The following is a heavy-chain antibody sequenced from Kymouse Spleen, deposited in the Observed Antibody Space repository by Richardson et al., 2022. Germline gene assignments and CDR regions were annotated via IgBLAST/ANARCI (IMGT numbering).Heavy chain of an antibody. V-gene: IGHV4-39*01. J-gene: IGHJ6*02. CDR1: GGSISSSSYY. D-gene: IGHD3-10*01. Sequence: QLQLQESGPGLVKPSETLSLTCTVSGGSISSSSYYWGWIRQPPGKGLEWIGSIYYSGSTYYNPSLKSRVTISVDTSKNQFSLKLSSVTAADTAVYYCARDYYGSGSYGTYYYYGMDVWGQGTTVTVSS. CDR3: ARDYYGSGSYGTYYYYGMDV. CDR2: IYYSGST.